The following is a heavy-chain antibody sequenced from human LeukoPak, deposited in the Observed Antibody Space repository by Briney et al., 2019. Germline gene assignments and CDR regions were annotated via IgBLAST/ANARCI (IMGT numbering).Heavy chain of an antibody. D-gene: IGHD2-2*01. CDR1: GDSVSSNSAA. CDR3: ARDGRVCSSTSCPYYMDV. Sequence: SQTLSLTCAISGDSVSSNSAAWNWLRQSPSRGLEWLGRTYYRSKWYNDYAVSVKSRITINPDTSKNQFSLQLNSVTPEDTAVYYCARDGRVCSSTSCPYYMDVWGKGTTVTVSS. V-gene: IGHV6-1*01. J-gene: IGHJ6*03. CDR2: TYYRSKWYN.